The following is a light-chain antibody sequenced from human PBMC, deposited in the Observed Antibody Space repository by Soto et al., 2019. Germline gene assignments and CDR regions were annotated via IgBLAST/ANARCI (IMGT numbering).Light chain of an antibody. CDR1: QSLVHSDGTTY. J-gene: IGKJ1*01. CDR3: MQGTHWPQT. CDR2: KVS. V-gene: IGKV2-30*02. Sequence: VVITQSQQSLPVTLGQPASISCTSSQSLVHSDGTTYYLNWFQQRPGQSPRRLIYKVSYRDSGVPDRFSGSGSGTDFTLQISRVEAEDVGVYYCMQGTHWPQTFGQGTKVDIK.